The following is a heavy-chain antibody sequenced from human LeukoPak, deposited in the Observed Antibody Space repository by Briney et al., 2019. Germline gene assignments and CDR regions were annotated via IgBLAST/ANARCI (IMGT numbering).Heavy chain of an antibody. D-gene: IGHD4-11*01. CDR2: IYYSGST. Sequence: PSQTLSLTCTVSGGSISSGDYYWSWIRQPPGKGLEWIGYIYYSGSTYYNPSLKSRVTISVDTSKSQFSLKLSSVTAADTAVYYCARHDYSNYGDFDYWGQGTLVTVSS. J-gene: IGHJ4*02. CDR3: ARHDYSNYGDFDY. CDR1: GGSISSGDYY. V-gene: IGHV4-30-4*01.